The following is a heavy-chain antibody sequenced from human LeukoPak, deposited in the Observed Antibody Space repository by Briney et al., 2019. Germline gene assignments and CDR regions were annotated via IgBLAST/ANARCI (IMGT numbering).Heavy chain of an antibody. D-gene: IGHD1-26*01. CDR3: ANEDSGSYTRPIDY. J-gene: IGHJ4*02. CDR2: ISSSGSTT. V-gene: IGHV3-11*01. CDR1: GFTFSDYY. Sequence: PGGSLRLSCAASGFTFSDYYMSWIRQAPGKGLEWVSYISSSGSTTYYADSVKGRFTISRDNSKNTLYLQMNSLRAEDTAVYYCANEDSGSYTRPIDYWGQGTLVTVSS.